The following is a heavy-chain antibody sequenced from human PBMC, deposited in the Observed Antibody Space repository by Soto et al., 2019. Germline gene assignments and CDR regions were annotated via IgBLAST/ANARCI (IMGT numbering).Heavy chain of an antibody. CDR2: IYYSGST. CDR3: ARGDFLAALHGMDV. CDR1: GGSISSGDYY. V-gene: IGHV4-30-4*01. Sequence: QVQLQESGPGLVKPSQTLSLTCTVSGGSISSGDYYWRWIRQPPGKGLEWIGYIYYSGSTYYNPSLKSRVTISVDTSRNQFSLKLSSVTAAETAVYYCARGDFLAALHGMDVWGQGTTVTVSS. D-gene: IGHD6-6*01. J-gene: IGHJ6*02.